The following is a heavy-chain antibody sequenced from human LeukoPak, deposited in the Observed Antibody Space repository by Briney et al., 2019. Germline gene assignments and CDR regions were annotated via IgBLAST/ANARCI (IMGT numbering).Heavy chain of an antibody. D-gene: IGHD3-10*01. CDR2: IYYSGST. J-gene: IGHJ6*04. V-gene: IGHV4-59*01. Sequence: SETPSLTCTVSGGSISSYYWSWIRQPPGKGLEWLGYIYYSGSTNYNPSLKSRVTISVDTSKNQFSLKLSSVTAADTAVYYCARQLLWFGELGGMDVWGKGTTVTVSS. CDR3: ARQLLWFGELGGMDV. CDR1: GGSISSYY.